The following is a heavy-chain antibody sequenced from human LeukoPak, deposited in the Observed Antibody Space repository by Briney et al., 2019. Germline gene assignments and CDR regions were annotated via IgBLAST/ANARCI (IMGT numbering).Heavy chain of an antibody. V-gene: IGHV3-33*06. CDR2: MWYDGSKD. CDR3: AKDRETYEYTFDY. CDR1: GFTFSIYG. J-gene: IGHJ4*02. Sequence: GGSMTLSCAASGFTFSIYGIHWVRQAQGKGLEWVAVMWYDGSKDYYADSVKGRFTISRDTSKNTLYLQMNNLRAEDTAVYYCAKDRETYEYTFDYWGQGTLVTVSS. D-gene: IGHD6-6*01.